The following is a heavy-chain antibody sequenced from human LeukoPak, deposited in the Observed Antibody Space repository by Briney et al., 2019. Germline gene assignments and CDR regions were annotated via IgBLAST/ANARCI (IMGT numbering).Heavy chain of an antibody. CDR1: GFSFSTSA. CDR2: IGSSGGST. CDR3: AKEVMGATTFDY. Sequence: GGSLRLSCAATGFSFSTSAMSWVRQAPGKGLEWVSAIGSSGGSTYYADSVKGRFTIFRDNSKTTLYLQMNSLRVEDTAVYYCAKEVMGATTFDYWGQGTLVTVSS. D-gene: IGHD1-26*01. V-gene: IGHV3-23*01. J-gene: IGHJ4*02.